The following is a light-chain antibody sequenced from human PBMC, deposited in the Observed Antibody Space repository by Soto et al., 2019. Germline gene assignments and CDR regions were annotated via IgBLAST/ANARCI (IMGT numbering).Light chain of an antibody. V-gene: IGKV3-20*01. J-gene: IGKJ1*01. Sequence: IVLTQSPGTLSLSPGERATLSCRASQSVTSSYLAWYQQKPGRALRLLIDGASTRATGIPDRFSGSGSGTDFTLTISRLEPEDVAVYYCQQYGSSGTFGQGTKVDIK. CDR1: QSVTSSY. CDR3: QQYGSSGT. CDR2: GAS.